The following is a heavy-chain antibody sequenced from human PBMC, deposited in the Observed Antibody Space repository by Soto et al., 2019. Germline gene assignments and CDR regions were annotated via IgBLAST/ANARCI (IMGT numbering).Heavy chain of an antibody. CDR1: GFTFSSYS. D-gene: IGHD2-15*01. V-gene: IGHV3-21*01. Sequence: GGSLRLSCAASGFTFSSYSMNWVRQAPGKGLEWVSSISSSSSYIYYADSVKGRCTISRDNAKNSLYLQMNSLRAEDTAVYYCARDLGLLHCSGGSCYSAYYYYGMDVWGQGTTVTVSS. CDR3: ARDLGLLHCSGGSCYSAYYYYGMDV. J-gene: IGHJ6*02. CDR2: ISSSSSYI.